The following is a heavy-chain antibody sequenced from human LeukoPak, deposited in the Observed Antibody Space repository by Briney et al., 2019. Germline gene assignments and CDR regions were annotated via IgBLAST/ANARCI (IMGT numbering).Heavy chain of an antibody. V-gene: IGHV3-30*03. CDR2: ISYDGSNK. D-gene: IGHD2-2*01. J-gene: IGHJ4*02. CDR1: GFTFSSYG. CDR3: VGVVPAAIY. Sequence: GGSLRLSCAASGFTFSSYGMHWVRQAPGKGLEWVAVISYDGSNKYYADSVKGRFTISRDNSKNTLYLQMNSLRAEDTAVYNRVGVVPAAIYWGQGTLVTVSS.